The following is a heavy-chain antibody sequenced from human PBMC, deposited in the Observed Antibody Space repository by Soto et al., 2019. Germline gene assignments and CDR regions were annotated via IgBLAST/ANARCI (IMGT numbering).Heavy chain of an antibody. Sequence: EVQLLESGGGLVQPGGSLRLSCEASGFIFSNFGMSWVRQAPGKGLEWVSTVSGSGSSTYYADSVKGRFTISRVNSKKSLYLQMNSLRAEDTAAYYCAKLYEFGELCYMDAWGKGTTVSVSS. V-gene: IGHV3-23*01. CDR1: GFIFSNFG. J-gene: IGHJ6*03. CDR2: VSGSGSST. D-gene: IGHD3-10*01. CDR3: AKLYEFGELCYMDA.